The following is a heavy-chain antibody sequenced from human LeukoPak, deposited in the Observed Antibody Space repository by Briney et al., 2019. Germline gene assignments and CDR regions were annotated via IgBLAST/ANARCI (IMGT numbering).Heavy chain of an antibody. D-gene: IGHD6-13*01. CDR1: GGSTSSYY. V-gene: IGHV4-59*01. CDR2: IYYSGST. CDR3: ARAGYWYSSSWSQYYYYGMDV. Sequence: SETLSLTCTVSGGSTSSYYWSWIRQPPGKGLEWIGYIYYSGSTNYNPSLKSRVTISVDTSKNQFSLKLSSVTAADTAVYYCARAGYWYSSSWSQYYYYGMDVWGQGTTVTVSS. J-gene: IGHJ6*02.